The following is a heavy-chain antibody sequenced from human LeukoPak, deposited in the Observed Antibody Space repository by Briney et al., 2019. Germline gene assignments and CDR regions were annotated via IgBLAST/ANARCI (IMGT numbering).Heavy chain of an antibody. CDR3: AKLSWRDYFDF. D-gene: IGHD2/OR15-2a*01. CDR1: GFTFSSYW. J-gene: IGHJ4*02. V-gene: IGHV3-7*03. CDR2: IKQDGSEK. Sequence: GGSLRLSCAASGFTFSSYWMSWVRQAPGKGLEWVANIKQDGSEKYYVDSVKGRFTISRDNAKNSLYLQMNSLRAEDTAVYYCAKLSWRDYFDFWGQGTLVTVSS.